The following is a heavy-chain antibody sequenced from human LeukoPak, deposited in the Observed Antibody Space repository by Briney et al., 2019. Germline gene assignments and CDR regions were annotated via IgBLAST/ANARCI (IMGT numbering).Heavy chain of an antibody. CDR2: IKQDETEK. CDR1: GFTLSTFW. D-gene: IGHD5-12*01. V-gene: IGHV3-7*01. J-gene: IGHJ4*02. Sequence: PGGSLRLSCAASGFTLSTFWTSWVRQAPGKGLEWVANIKQDETEKYYVDSVRGRFTISRDNAKNSLYLQMNSLRVEDTALYYCARPRWLQFGPHDSWGQGTLVTVSS. CDR3: ARPRWLQFGPHDS.